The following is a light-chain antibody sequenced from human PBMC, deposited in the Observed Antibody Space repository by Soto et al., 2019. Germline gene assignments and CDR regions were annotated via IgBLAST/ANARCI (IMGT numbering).Light chain of an antibody. Sequence: EIVLTQSPGTLSLSPGERATLSCRASQSVSSSYLAWYQQKPGQAPRLLIYGASSRATGIPDRFSGSGSGTDFTLTISRMEPEHFAVYYCQQYDSSPPYTFGQGTKLEIK. J-gene: IGKJ2*01. CDR1: QSVSSSY. CDR3: QQYDSSPPYT. V-gene: IGKV3-20*01. CDR2: GAS.